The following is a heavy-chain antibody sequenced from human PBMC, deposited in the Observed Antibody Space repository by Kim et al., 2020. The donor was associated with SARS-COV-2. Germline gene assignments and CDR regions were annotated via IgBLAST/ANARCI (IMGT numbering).Heavy chain of an antibody. J-gene: IGHJ4*02. V-gene: IGHV4-61*02. CDR1: GGSISSGSYY. Sequence: SETLSLTCTVSGGSISSGSYYWSWIRQPAGKGLEWIGRIYTSGSTNYNPSLKSRVTISVDTSKNQFSLKLSSVTAADTAVYYCARDSLPWGYFDYWGQGTLVTVSS. CDR2: IYTSGST. D-gene: IGHD3-16*01. CDR3: ARDSLPWGYFDY.